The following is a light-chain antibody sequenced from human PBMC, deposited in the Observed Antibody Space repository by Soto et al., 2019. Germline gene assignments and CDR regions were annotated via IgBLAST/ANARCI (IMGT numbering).Light chain of an antibody. CDR2: GSS. V-gene: IGKV3D-15*01. CDR1: QSVSTS. CDR3: QQYSSSPRT. Sequence: EIVMTQSPATLSMSPGERATLSCRASQSVSTSLAWYQQKPGQAPRLLIYGSSTRATGIPARFSGSGSGTDFTLTISRLESEDFAVYYCQQYSSSPRTFGQGTKVDI. J-gene: IGKJ1*01.